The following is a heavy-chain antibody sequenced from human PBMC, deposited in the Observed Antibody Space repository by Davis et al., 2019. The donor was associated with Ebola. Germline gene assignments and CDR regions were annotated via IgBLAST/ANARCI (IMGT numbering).Heavy chain of an antibody. CDR2: IYYSGST. Sequence: SETLSLTCAVYGGSFSSYYWSWIRQPPGKGLEWIGYIYYSGSTNYNPSLKSRVTISVDTSKNQFSLKLSSVTAADTAVYYCTRQKSLYVWGSYRYPDAFDIWGQGTMVTVSS. CDR3: TRQKSLYVWGSYRYPDAFDI. D-gene: IGHD3-16*02. CDR1: GGSFSSYY. J-gene: IGHJ3*02. V-gene: IGHV4-59*08.